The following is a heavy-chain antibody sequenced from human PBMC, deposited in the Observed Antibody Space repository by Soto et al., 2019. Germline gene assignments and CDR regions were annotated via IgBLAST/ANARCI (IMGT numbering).Heavy chain of an antibody. CDR3: ARNGFGETYCYGMDV. D-gene: IGHD3-10*01. CDR2: IIPIFGTA. CDR1: GGTFSSYA. V-gene: IGHV1-69*12. Sequence: QVQLVQSGAEVKKPGSSVKVSCKASGGTFSSYAISWVRQAPGQGLAWLGGIIPIFGTADYAQKFQGRVTITADESTSTAYMELSSLRSEATAFYYCARNGFGETYCYGMDVWSQGATVTVSS. J-gene: IGHJ6*02.